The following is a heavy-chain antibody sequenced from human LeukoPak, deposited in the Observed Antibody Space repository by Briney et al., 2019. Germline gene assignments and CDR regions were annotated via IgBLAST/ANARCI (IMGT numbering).Heavy chain of an antibody. CDR3: ARTIVCSGGICDAFDI. Sequence: SETLSLTCAVYGGSFSGYYWSWIRQLPGKGLEWIGYIYYSGSTYYHPSLKSRATISVDTSKNQFSLRLSSVTAADTATYCCARTIVCSGGICDAFDIWGQGTVVTVSS. J-gene: IGHJ3*02. CDR2: IYYSGST. D-gene: IGHD2-15*01. CDR1: GGSFSGYY. V-gene: IGHV4-31*11.